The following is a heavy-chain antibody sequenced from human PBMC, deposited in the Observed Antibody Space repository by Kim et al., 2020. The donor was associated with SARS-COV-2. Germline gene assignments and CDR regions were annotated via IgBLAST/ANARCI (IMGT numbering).Heavy chain of an antibody. CDR2: INSDGSST. V-gene: IGHV3-74*01. CDR1: GFTSRSYW. D-gene: IGHD2-21*01. CDR3: ATWGHIVVEDIEGFDI. J-gene: IGHJ3*02. Sequence: GGSLRLSCVASGFTSRSYWMQWVRQAPGKGLVWVSRINSDGSSTSYADSVKGRFTISRDNAENTLFLQMNSLRVEDTAVYYCATWGHIVVEDIEGFDIWGQGTMVTFSS.